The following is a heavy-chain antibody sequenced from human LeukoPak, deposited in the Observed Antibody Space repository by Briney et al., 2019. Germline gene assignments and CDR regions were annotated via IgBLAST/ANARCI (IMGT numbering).Heavy chain of an antibody. Sequence: GGSLRLSCAASGFTFSSYAMSWVRQAPGKGLEWVSAISGSGGSTYYADSVKGRFTISRDNSKNTLYLQMNSLRAEDTAVYYCAKDLLRWLQFLVDYWGQGTLVTVSS. CDR1: GFTFSSYA. D-gene: IGHD5-24*01. CDR3: AKDLLRWLQFLVDY. CDR2: ISGSGGST. V-gene: IGHV3-23*01. J-gene: IGHJ4*02.